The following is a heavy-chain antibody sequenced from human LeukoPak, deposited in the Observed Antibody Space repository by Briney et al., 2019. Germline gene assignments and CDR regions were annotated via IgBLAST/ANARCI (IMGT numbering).Heavy chain of an antibody. D-gene: IGHD3-22*01. V-gene: IGHV4-30-4*08. Sequence: SETLSLTCTVSGGSISSGDYYWNWIRQPRGKGLEWIGYIYYSGSTYYNPSLKSRVTISVDTSKNQFSLKLSSVTAADTAVYYCARDQYDSSGYYYYWGQGTLVTVSS. CDR2: IYYSGST. CDR3: ARDQYDSSGYYYY. CDR1: GGSISSGDYY. J-gene: IGHJ4*02.